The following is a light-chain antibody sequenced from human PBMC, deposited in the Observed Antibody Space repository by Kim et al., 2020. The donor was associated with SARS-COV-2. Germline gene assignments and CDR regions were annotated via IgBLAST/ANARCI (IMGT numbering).Light chain of an antibody. Sequence: LSVSPGERVTRSCRASQSVGTKLAWFQQKPGQGPRLLFYDASTRAIGVPARFSGSGSGTEFTLTISSLQSEDFAIYYCQYFNNWHLFGQGTKLEI. V-gene: IGKV3-15*01. J-gene: IGKJ2*01. CDR2: DAS. CDR3: QYFNNWHL. CDR1: QSVGTK.